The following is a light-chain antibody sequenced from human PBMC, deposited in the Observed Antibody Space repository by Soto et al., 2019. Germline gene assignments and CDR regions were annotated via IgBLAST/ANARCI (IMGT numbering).Light chain of an antibody. J-gene: IGKJ3*01. CDR1: QDISNH. Sequence: DIQMSQSPSSLSASVGDRVTITCQASQDISNHLNWYQQKPGKAPKFLIYDASNLETGVPSRFSGSGSGTDFTFTISSLQPEDVATYYCQQYDSLPPFTFGPGTKVDI. V-gene: IGKV1-33*01. CDR3: QQYDSLPPFT. CDR2: DAS.